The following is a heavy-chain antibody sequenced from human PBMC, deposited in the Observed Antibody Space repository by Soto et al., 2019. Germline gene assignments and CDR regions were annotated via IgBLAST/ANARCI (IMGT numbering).Heavy chain of an antibody. J-gene: IGHJ6*02. CDR1: GFTLSSYG. CDR2: IWYDGSNK. D-gene: IGHD3-10*01. Sequence: QVQLVESGGGVVQPGRSLRLSCAASGFTLSSYGMHWVRQAPGKGLEWVAVIWYDGSNKYYADSVKGRFTISRDNSKSTLYLQMNSLRAEDTAVYYCARGIGLGPVTMGGMDVWGQGTTVTVSS. V-gene: IGHV3-33*01. CDR3: ARGIGLGPVTMGGMDV.